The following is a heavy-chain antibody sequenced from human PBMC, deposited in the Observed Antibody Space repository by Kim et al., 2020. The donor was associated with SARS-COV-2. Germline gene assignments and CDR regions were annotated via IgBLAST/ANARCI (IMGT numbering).Heavy chain of an antibody. V-gene: IGHV4-59*01. CDR2: IYYSGST. CDR3: ARWSDYDPFGYYYGMDV. D-gene: IGHD1-26*01. J-gene: IGHJ6*02. Sequence: SETLSLTCTVSGGSISSYYWSWIRQPPGKGLEWIGYIYYSGSTNYNPSLKSRVTISVDTSKNQFSLKLSSVTAADTAVYYCARWSDYDPFGYYYGMDVWGQGTTVTVSS. CDR1: GGSISSYY.